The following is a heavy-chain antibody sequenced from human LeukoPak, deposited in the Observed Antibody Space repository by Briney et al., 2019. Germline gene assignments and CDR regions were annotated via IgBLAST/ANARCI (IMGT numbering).Heavy chain of an antibody. D-gene: IGHD6-13*01. CDR1: GFTFSSYW. CDR2: IKQDGSEK. Sequence: EVQLVESGGGLVQPGGSLRLSCAASGFTFSSYWMSWVRQAPGKGLEWVANIKQDGSEKYYVDSVKGRFTISRDKAKNSLYLQMNSLRAEDTAVYYCARAGEGGIAAAGNYGWFDPWGQGTLVTVSS. V-gene: IGHV3-7*01. CDR3: ARAGEGGIAAAGNYGWFDP. J-gene: IGHJ5*02.